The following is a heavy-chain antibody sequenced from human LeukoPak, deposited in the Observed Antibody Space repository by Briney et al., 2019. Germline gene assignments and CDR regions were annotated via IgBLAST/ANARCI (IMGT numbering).Heavy chain of an antibody. Sequence: TLSLTCTVSGGSISSHYWSWIRQPPGKALEWLARIDWDDDKYYSTSLKTRLTISKDTSKKQVVLTMTNMDPLDTATYYCARCWATDFDYWGQGTPVTVSS. CDR2: IDWDDDK. J-gene: IGHJ4*02. CDR1: GGSISSHYW. D-gene: IGHD5-12*01. V-gene: IGHV2-70*11. CDR3: ARCWATDFDY.